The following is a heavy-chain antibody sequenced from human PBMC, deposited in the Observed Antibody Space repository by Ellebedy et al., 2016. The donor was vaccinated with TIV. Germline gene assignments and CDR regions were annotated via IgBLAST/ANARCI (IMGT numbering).Heavy chain of an antibody. Sequence: SETLSLTCTVSGGSISSSSYYWAWIRQPPGKGLEWIGSIYYSGSTYYNPSLKSRVTISVDTSKNQFSLKLSSVTAADTAVYYCARWFGELLYVRWFDPWGQGTLVTVSS. D-gene: IGHD3-10*01. V-gene: IGHV4-39*01. CDR3: ARWFGELLYVRWFDP. CDR2: IYYSGST. CDR1: GGSISSSSYY. J-gene: IGHJ5*02.